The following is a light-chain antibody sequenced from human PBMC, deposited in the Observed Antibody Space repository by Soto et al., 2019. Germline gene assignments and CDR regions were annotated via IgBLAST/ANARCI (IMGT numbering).Light chain of an antibody. CDR3: QQYSSYSYT. CDR2: KTS. V-gene: IGKV1-5*03. CDR1: QSTSSW. Sequence: DIQMTQSPSTLSASVGDRVTITCRASQSTSSWLAWYQQKPGKAPKLLIYKTSTLESVVPSRFSGSGGGTEFTLTIGCLQPDDFATYYCQQYSSYSYTFGQGTKLEIK. J-gene: IGKJ2*01.